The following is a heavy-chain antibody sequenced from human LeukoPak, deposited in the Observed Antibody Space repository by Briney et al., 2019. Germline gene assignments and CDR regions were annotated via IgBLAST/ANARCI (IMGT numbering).Heavy chain of an antibody. V-gene: IGHV1-2*02. J-gene: IGHJ4*02. CDR3: AKEGSALWFGELSYYFDY. Sequence: ASVKVSCKASGYTFTGSYIHWVRQAPGQGLEWMGWINPHSGGTNYAQKFQGGVTMTRDTSITTAYMELNSLRAEDTAVYNCAKEGSALWFGELSYYFDYWGQGTLVTVSS. D-gene: IGHD3-10*01. CDR1: GYTFTGSY. CDR2: INPHSGGT.